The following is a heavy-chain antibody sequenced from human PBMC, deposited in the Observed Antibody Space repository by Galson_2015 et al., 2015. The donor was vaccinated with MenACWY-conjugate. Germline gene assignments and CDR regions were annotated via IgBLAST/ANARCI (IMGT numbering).Heavy chain of an antibody. CDR1: GGSFNTYR. V-gene: IGHV1-69*13. CDR2: IIPVFHTT. J-gene: IGHJ4*02. CDR3: ARPGGDYEQRTFFDY. Sequence: SVKVSCKASGGSFNTYRFNWIGQAPGQGPEWLGGIIPVFHTTDYAQRFQGRLTITADESTSTVYMELSSLRSDDTAIYYCARPGGDYEQRTFFDYWGQGTLVTVSS. D-gene: IGHD4-17*01.